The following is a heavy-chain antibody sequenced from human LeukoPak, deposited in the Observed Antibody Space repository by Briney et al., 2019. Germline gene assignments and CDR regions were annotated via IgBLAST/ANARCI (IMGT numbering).Heavy chain of an antibody. D-gene: IGHD6-6*01. CDR3: ARMGYSNSLPDY. Sequence: GGSPRLSCAASGFTFSSYGINWGRQAPGSGPAWFSSIGSSGDYIHYADSVKGRFTISRDNAKNSLYLQMNSLRAEDTAVYYCARMGYSNSLPDYWGQGTLVTVSS. J-gene: IGHJ4*02. CDR1: GFTFSSYG. CDR2: IGSSGDYI. V-gene: IGHV3-21*01.